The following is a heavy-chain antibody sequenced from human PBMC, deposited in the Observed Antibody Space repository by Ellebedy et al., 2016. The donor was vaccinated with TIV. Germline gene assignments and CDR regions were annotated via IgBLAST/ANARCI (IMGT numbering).Heavy chain of an antibody. CDR1: GYSFSNYW. CDR3: ARHQDEDYYGSGSSYYFDY. D-gene: IGHD3-10*01. V-gene: IGHV5-51*01. Sequence: GESLKISCKSSGYSFSNYWIVWVRQMPGKGLEWMGIIYPRDSDTRYSPSFQGQVTISADKSISIAYLQWSSLKASDTAMYYCARHQDEDYYGSGSSYYFDYWGQGTLVTVSS. J-gene: IGHJ4*02. CDR2: IYPRDSDT.